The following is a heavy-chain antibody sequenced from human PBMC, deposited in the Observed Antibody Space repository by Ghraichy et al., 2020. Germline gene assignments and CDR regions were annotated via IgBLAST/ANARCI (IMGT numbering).Heavy chain of an antibody. Sequence: SETLSLTCAVYGGSFSGYYWSWIRQPPGKGLEWIGEINHSGSTNYNPSLKSRVTISVDTSKNQFSLKLSSVTAADTAVYYCARGAYGGWRYYYGMDVWGQGTTVTVSS. J-gene: IGHJ6*02. V-gene: IGHV4-34*01. D-gene: IGHD4-23*01. CDR1: GGSFSGYY. CDR3: ARGAYGGWRYYYGMDV. CDR2: INHSGST.